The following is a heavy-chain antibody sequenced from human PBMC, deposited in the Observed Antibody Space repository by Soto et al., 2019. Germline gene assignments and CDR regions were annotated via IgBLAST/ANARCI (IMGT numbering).Heavy chain of an antibody. CDR1: GFTFSSYG. J-gene: IGHJ4*02. V-gene: IGHV3-33*01. CDR3: ARVPYSSGWYNFDY. D-gene: IGHD6-19*01. Sequence: GGSLRLSCAASGFTFSSYGMHWVRQAPGKGLEWVAVIWYDGSNKYYADSVKGRFTISRDNSKNTLYLQMNSLRAEDTAVYYCARVPYSSGWYNFDYWGQGTLVTVSS. CDR2: IWYDGSNK.